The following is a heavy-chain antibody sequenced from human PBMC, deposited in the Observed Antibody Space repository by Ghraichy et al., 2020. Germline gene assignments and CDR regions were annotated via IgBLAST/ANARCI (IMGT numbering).Heavy chain of an antibody. CDR1: EFTLSSYI. CDR3: ARGSRVVRFFYYDGMDV. Sequence: GESLNISCVGSEFTLSSYIMNWVRQSPGKGLEWVSYITSSGKTISYADSVKGRFTISRDNAQNSLYLQMNNLRDEDTAVYYCARGSRVVRFFYYDGMDVWGQGTTVTVSS. J-gene: IGHJ6*02. V-gene: IGHV3-48*02. D-gene: IGHD4-23*01. CDR2: ITSSGKTI.